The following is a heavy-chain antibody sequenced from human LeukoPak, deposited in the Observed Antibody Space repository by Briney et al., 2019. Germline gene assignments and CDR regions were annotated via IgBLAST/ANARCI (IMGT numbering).Heavy chain of an antibody. V-gene: IGHV3-64*02. CDR2: ISSNGGST. CDR3: ARAFTSTGYYYVEY. J-gene: IGHJ4*02. CDR1: GFTFSSYA. D-gene: IGHD3-22*01. Sequence: GGSLRLSCAASGFTFSSYAMHWVRQAPGKGLEYVSAISSNGGSTYYADSVKGRFTISRDNSKNTLYLQMGSLRAEDTAVYYCARAFTSTGYYYVEYWGQGTLVTVSS.